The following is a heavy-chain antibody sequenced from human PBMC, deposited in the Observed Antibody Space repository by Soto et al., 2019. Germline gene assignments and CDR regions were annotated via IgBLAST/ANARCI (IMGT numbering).Heavy chain of an antibody. J-gene: IGHJ4*02. CDR1: GGSISSYY. Sequence: SETLSLTCTVSGGSISSYYWSWIRQPPGKGLEWIGEINRSGSTNCNPSLNSRVTISVDTSKNQFSLKLNSVTAADTAVYYCARASNKRGRSYGPDYWGQGALVTVSS. V-gene: IGHV4-34*01. CDR3: ARASNKRGRSYGPDY. CDR2: INRSGST. D-gene: IGHD5-18*01.